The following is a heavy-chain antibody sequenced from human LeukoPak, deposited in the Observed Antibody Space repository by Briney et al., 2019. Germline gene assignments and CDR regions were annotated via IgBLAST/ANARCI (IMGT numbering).Heavy chain of an antibody. CDR2: ISSSSNYI. Sequence: NPGGSLRLSCAASGFTFSSHSMTWVRQAPGKGLEWVSSISSSSNYIYYADSVKGRFTISRDNAKNSVSLQMNSLRAEDTAVYYCARALKPYGSSGTTYAFDIWGQGTMVTVSP. D-gene: IGHD6-25*01. CDR1: GFTFSSHS. V-gene: IGHV3-21*06. CDR3: ARALKPYGSSGTTYAFDI. J-gene: IGHJ3*02.